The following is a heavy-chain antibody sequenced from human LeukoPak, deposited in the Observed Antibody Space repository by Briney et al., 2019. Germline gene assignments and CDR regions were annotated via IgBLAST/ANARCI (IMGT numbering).Heavy chain of an antibody. CDR2: MYYSGRT. Sequence: SGTLSLTCTVSGGSISSGSYYWGWFRQPPGKGLEWIGNMYYSGRTYYNPSLKSRVTISVDTSKNQFSLKLSSVTAADTAVYYCARDYIKTRWFDPWGQGTLVTVSS. D-gene: IGHD4-11*01. CDR3: ARDYIKTRWFDP. CDR1: GGSISSGSYY. V-gene: IGHV4-39*02. J-gene: IGHJ5*02.